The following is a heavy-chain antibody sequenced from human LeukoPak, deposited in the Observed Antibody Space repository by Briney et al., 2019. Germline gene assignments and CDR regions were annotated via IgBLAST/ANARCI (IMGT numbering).Heavy chain of an antibody. CDR2: INPNSGGT. J-gene: IGHJ3*02. CDR3: ARDLYYYDSSADDAFDI. D-gene: IGHD3-22*01. V-gene: IGHV1-2*02. CDR1: GYTFTGYY. Sequence: ASMKVSCKASGYTFTGYYMHWVRQAPGQGLEWMGWINPNSGGTNYAQKFQGRVTMTRDTSISTAYMELSRLRSDDTAVYYCARDLYYYDSSADDAFDIWGQGTMVTASS.